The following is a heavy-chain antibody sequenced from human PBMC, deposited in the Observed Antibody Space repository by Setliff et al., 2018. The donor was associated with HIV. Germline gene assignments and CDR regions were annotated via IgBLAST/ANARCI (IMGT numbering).Heavy chain of an antibody. CDR2: IEFDGKNE. V-gene: IGHV3-30*02. CDR1: GFTFRLYG. Sequence: PGGSLRLSCAASGFTFRLYGMHWVRRAPGKGLEWVASIEFDGKNEYYAESVKGRFTISRDNSESTVYLQMNSVTPEDSAMYYCAGDMVRAYGLDVWGHGTTVTVSS. D-gene: IGHD3-10*01. CDR3: AGDMVRAYGLDV. J-gene: IGHJ6*02.